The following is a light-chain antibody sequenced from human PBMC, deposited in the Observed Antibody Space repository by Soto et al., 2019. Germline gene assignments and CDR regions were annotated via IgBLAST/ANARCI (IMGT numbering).Light chain of an antibody. CDR2: DVS. CDR3: CSYAGTYPFV. CDR1: SSDVGAYNY. J-gene: IGLJ6*01. V-gene: IGLV2-11*01. Sequence: QSALTQPRSVSGSPGQSVTISCTGTSSDVGAYNYVSWYQQHPGQAPKLMIFDVSERPSGVPDRFSASKSGDTASLTISGLQAEDQDDYYCCSYAGTYPFVFGSGTKLTVL.